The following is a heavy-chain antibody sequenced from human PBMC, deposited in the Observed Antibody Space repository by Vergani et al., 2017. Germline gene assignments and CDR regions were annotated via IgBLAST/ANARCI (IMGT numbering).Heavy chain of an antibody. Sequence: ELELVESGGGVGHLGGSLTLSCVISGFRFDDFAMHWVRQAPGKSLEWVSGISCNSDKRDYADSVKGRFLIFRDNAKNSVELQILRLRPEDTGVYYCAKDMFDFWSDYRGSVFDVWGRGTMV. CDR1: GFRFDDFA. J-gene: IGHJ3*01. CDR2: ISCNSDKR. V-gene: IGHV3-9*01. CDR3: AKDMFDFWSDYRGSVFDV. D-gene: IGHD3-3*01.